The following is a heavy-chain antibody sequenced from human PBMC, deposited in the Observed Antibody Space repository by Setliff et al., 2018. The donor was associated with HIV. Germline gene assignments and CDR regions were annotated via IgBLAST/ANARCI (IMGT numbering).Heavy chain of an antibody. CDR3: SNWNTTIDEDS. V-gene: IGHV4-34*01. CDR2: ITPNGRT. J-gene: IGHJ4*02. CDR1: GGSVSGHY. D-gene: IGHD5-18*01. Sequence: LTCAVYGGSVSGHYWGWFRQPPGKGLEWIGEITPNGRTNYIPSLKSRVTMSLDTPKNQFSLKLTSVTVADTAFYYCSNWNTTIDEDSWGQGTLVTVSS.